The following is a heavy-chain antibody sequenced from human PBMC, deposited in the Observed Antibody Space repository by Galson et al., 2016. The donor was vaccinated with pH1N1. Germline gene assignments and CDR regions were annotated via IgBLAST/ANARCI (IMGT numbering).Heavy chain of an antibody. V-gene: IGHV3-23*01. Sequence: SLRLSCAASGFTFSSYSMNWVRLAPGKGLEWVSSISGSGGRKHYADSVQGRFIISRDNSENTLYLQMNSPRAGDTALYFCSKGGYGDYGLDVFDIWGQGTMVIVSS. CDR1: GFTFSSYS. CDR2: ISGSGGRK. CDR3: SKGGYGDYGLDVFDI. D-gene: IGHD4-17*01. J-gene: IGHJ3*02.